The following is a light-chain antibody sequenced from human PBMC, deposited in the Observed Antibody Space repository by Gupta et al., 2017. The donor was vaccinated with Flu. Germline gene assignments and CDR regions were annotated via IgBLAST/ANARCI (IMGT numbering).Light chain of an antibody. V-gene: IGKV3-15*01. CDR1: QSVRNN. CDR2: GVS. CDR3: HRNSSCPLT. J-gene: IGKJ4*01. Sequence: ETVTTQSPATLSVSPGESATLSCRASQSVRNNYLGRYQHKPGQAPRLLISGVSTTATGVPVRFSGSGSGIEFTITISSLESEDFAVCLCHRNSSCPLTFGGGTKVDIK.